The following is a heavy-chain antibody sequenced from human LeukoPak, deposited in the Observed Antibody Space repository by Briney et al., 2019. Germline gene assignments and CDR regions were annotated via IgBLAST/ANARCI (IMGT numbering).Heavy chain of an antibody. CDR3: ARVHYYETSDWGNYFDY. V-gene: IGHV5-51*01. CDR2: IYPGDSDT. D-gene: IGHD3-22*01. CDR1: GYSFTSYW. Sequence: RESLKISCKGSGYSFTSYWIGWVRRMPGKGLEWMGIIYPGDSDTRYSPSFQGQVTISADKSISTAYLQWSSLKASDTAMYYCARVHYYETSDWGNYFDYWGQGTLVTVSS. J-gene: IGHJ4*02.